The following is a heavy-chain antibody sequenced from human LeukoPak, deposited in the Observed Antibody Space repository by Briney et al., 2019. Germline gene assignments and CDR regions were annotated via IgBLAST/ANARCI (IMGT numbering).Heavy chain of an antibody. J-gene: IGHJ4*02. V-gene: IGHV4-59*01. D-gene: IGHD5-24*01. CDR2: ISYSGST. CDR3: ARVGMAPLGYFDY. CDR1: GGSIRSYY. Sequence: SETLSLTCTVSGGSIRSYYWNWIRQPPGKGLEWIGYISYSGSTNYNPSLKSRVTISVDTSKNQFSLKLSSVTAADTAVYYCARVGMAPLGYFDYWGQGTLVTVSS.